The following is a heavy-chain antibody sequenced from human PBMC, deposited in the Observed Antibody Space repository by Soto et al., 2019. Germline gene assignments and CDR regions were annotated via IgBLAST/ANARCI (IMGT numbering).Heavy chain of an antibody. V-gene: IGHV1-69*12. CDR2: IIPIFGTA. CDR3: AGKYQLNYYYGMDV. CDR1: GGTFSSYA. J-gene: IGHJ6*02. Sequence: QVQLVQSGAEVKKPGSSVKVSCKASGGTFSSYAISWVRQAPGQGLEWMGGIIPIFGTADYAQKFQGRVTITADESTSTTYRELSSLRSEDTAVYYCAGKYQLNYYYGMDVWGQGTTVTVSS. D-gene: IGHD2-2*01.